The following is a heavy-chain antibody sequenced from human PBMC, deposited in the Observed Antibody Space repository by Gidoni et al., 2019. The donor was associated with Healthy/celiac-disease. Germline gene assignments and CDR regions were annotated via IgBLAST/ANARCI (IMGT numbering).Heavy chain of an antibody. Sequence: QLQLQESGPGLVKPSEPLSLTCTVSGCSISSRSYYWGWIRQPPGKGLEGIGSIYSSGSTYYNPSLKSRVTISVDTSKNQFSLKLSSVTAADTAVYYCARERGVYCSGGSCYSGWFDPWGQGTLVTVSS. CDR2: IYSSGST. D-gene: IGHD2-15*01. V-gene: IGHV4-39*07. J-gene: IGHJ5*02. CDR3: ARERGVYCSGGSCYSGWFDP. CDR1: GCSISSRSYY.